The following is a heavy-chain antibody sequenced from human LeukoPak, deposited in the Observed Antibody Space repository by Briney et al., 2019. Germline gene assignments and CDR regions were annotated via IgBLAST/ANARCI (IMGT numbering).Heavy chain of an antibody. D-gene: IGHD3-3*01. CDR3: ARADYDFWSALGYFQH. Sequence: GASVKVSCKASGYTFTGYYMHWVRQAPGQGLEWMGWINPNSGGTNYAQKFQGRVTMTRDTSISTAYMELSRLRSDDTAVYYCARADYDFWSALGYFQHWGQGTLVTVSS. J-gene: IGHJ1*01. CDR2: INPNSGGT. CDR1: GYTFTGYY. V-gene: IGHV1-2*02.